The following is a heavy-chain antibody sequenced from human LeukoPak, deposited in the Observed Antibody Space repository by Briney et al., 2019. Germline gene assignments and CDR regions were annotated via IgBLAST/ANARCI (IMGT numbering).Heavy chain of an antibody. J-gene: IGHJ4*02. V-gene: IGHV1-2*07. CDR2: INPNSGGT. D-gene: IGHD3-10*01. CDR1: GYTFIGYY. CDR3: ARVGFGELLNDY. Sequence: ASVKVSCKASGYTFIGYYMHWVRQAPGQGLEWMGWINPNSGGTNYAHKFQGRVTMTRDTSISTAYMELSRLRSDDTAAYYCARVGFGELLNDYWGQGTLVTVSS.